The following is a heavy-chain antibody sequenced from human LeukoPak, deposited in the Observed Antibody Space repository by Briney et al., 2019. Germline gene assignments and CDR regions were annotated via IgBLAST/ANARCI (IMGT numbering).Heavy chain of an antibody. CDR2: MNPNSGNT. CDR1: GYTFTTYN. V-gene: IGHV1-8*03. Sequence: ASVKVSCKASGYTFTTYNINWVRQATGQGLEWMGWMNPNSGNTGYAQKFQGRVTITRNTSISTAYMELSSLRSEDTAVYYCARGRYYDFWSGQGKERLDYWGQGTLVTVSS. J-gene: IGHJ4*02. CDR3: ARGRYYDFWSGQGKERLDY. D-gene: IGHD3-3*01.